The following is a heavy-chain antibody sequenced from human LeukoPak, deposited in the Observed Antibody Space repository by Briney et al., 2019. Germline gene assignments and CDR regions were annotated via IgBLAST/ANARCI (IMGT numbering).Heavy chain of an antibody. D-gene: IGHD5-12*01. CDR1: SGSLSSFY. CDR3: ARSSGHDFDY. J-gene: IGHJ4*02. CDR2: IYPSGST. V-gene: IGHV4-4*07. Sequence: PSETLSLTCTVSSGSLSSFYWNWIRQPAGKGLEWVGRIYPSGSTDYNASLKSRVTMSVDTSKKQFSLKLNSVTAADTAVYYCARSSGHDFDYWGQGTLVTVSS.